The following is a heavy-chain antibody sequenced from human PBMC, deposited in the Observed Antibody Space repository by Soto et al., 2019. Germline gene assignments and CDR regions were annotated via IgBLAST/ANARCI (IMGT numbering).Heavy chain of an antibody. D-gene: IGHD4-17*01. CDR3: ARDYGDYVFFEN. J-gene: IGHJ4*02. V-gene: IGHV3-74*01. Sequence: EVQLVESGGGLVQPGGSLRLSCAASGFTFSSYWMHWVRQAPGKGLVWVSRINSDGSSTSYADSVKGRFTISRDNAKNTLYLQMNRLRAEDTAVYYCARDYGDYVFFENWGQGTLVTVSS. CDR1: GFTFSSYW. CDR2: INSDGSST.